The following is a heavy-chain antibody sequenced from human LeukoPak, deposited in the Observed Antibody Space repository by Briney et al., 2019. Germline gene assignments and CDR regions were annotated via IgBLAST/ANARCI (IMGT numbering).Heavy chain of an antibody. CDR1: GGSISSGDYY. CDR3: AILNYDFWSDYPQNWFDP. J-gene: IGHJ5*02. V-gene: IGHV4-30-4*01. D-gene: IGHD3-3*01. CDR2: IYYSGST. Sequence: SETLSLTCTVSGGSISSGDYYWSWIRQPPGKGLEWIGYIYYSGSTYYNPSLKSRVTISVDTSKNQFSLKLSSVTAADTAVYYCAILNYDFWSDYPQNWFDPWGQGTLVTVSS.